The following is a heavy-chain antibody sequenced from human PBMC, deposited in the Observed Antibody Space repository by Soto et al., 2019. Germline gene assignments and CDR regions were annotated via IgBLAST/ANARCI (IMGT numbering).Heavy chain of an antibody. CDR3: ARARITLVREVKWNNWFDP. J-gene: IGHJ5*02. CDR1: GGTFSSYA. D-gene: IGHD3-10*01. Sequence: QVQLVQSGAEVKKPGSSVKVSCKASGGTFSSYAISWVRQAPGQGLEWMGGIIPIFGTANYAQKFQGRVTITADESTSTASMELSSLRSEDTAVYYCARARITLVREVKWNNWFDPWGQGTLVTVSS. V-gene: IGHV1-69*01. CDR2: IIPIFGTA.